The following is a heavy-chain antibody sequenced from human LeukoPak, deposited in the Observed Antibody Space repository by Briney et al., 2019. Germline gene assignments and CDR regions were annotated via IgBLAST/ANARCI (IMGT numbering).Heavy chain of an antibody. CDR2: IYPGDSAT. J-gene: IGHJ4*02. V-gene: IGHV5-51*01. D-gene: IGHD2-15*01. CDR3: ARHEPHFCSGGSCYPRY. CDR1: GYSFTSYW. Sequence: PGETLKISCTGSGYSFTSYWTGWVRQMPGKSLEWMVIIYPGDSATSNSPSFQGQVTISADKSISTAYLQWSSLKASDTAMYYCARHEPHFCSGGSCYPRYWGQGTLVTVSS.